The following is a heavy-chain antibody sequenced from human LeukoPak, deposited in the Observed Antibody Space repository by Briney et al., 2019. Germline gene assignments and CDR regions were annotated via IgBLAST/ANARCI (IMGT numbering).Heavy chain of an antibody. J-gene: IGHJ4*02. CDR1: GFTFSTYA. V-gene: IGHV3-30*04. CDR3: ARTALFGGRLTTPGLDY. CDR2: ISYDGSTK. D-gene: IGHD3-16*01. Sequence: GGSLRLSCAASGFTFSTYAMHWVRQAPGKGLEWVAVISYDGSTKYYADSVKGRFTISRDISKNTVYLQMNSLRSEDTAVYYCARTALFGGRLTTPGLDYWGQGTLVTVSS.